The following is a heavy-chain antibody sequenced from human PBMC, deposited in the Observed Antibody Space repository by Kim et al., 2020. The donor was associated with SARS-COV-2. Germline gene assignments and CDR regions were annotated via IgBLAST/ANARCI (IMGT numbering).Heavy chain of an antibody. CDR1: GFTFSSYA. J-gene: IGHJ6*01. Sequence: GGSLRLSCAASGFTFSSYAMHWVRQAPGKGLEWVAVISYDGSNKYYADSVKGRFTISRDNSKNTLYLQMNSLRAEDTAVYYCARDKKGGYDYGGSYYYG. V-gene: IGHV3-30-3*01. D-gene: IGHD5-12*01. CDR3: ARDKKGGYDYGGSYYYG. CDR2: ISYDGSNK.